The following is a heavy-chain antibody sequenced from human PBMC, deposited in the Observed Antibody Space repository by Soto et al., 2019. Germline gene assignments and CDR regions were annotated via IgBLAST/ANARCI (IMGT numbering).Heavy chain of an antibody. V-gene: IGHV1-69*02. CDR2: IIPILGIA. CDR1: GGTFSSYT. CDR3: ARGYCSSTSCYADSYYYYYYMDV. J-gene: IGHJ6*03. D-gene: IGHD2-2*01. Sequence: GASVKVSCKASGGTFSSYTISWVRQAPGQGLEWMGRIIPILGIANYAQKFQGRVTITADKSTSTAYMELSSLRSEDTAVYYCARGYCSSTSCYADSYYYYYYMDVWGKGTTVTVSS.